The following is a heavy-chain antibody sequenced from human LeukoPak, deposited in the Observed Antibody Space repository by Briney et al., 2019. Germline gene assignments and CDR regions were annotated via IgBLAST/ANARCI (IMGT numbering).Heavy chain of an antibody. CDR3: AKDYGDYAYYFHY. CDR2: ISGSGYST. V-gene: IGHV3-23*01. D-gene: IGHD4-17*01. J-gene: IGHJ4*02. Sequence: PGGSLRLSCAASGFTFSNYAMNWVRQAPGKWLEWVSVISGSGYSTYYADSVKGRFTISRDNSKNTLYLQTNSLRAEDTAVYYCAKDYGDYAYYFHYWGQGTLVTVSS. CDR1: GFTFSNYA.